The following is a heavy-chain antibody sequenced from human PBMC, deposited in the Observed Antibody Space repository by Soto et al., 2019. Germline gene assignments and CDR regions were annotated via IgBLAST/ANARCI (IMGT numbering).Heavy chain of an antibody. V-gene: IGHV3-23*04. Sequence: EVQLVESGGGLVQPGGSLRLSCAASGFTFSSYEMNWVRQAPGKGLEWVSTITDTGGDTKYTDSVRGRFTMSRDNSKKTLYLQMNSLRVEDSALYYCARGSTDSYPGSRIFDFWGRGTLVTVSS. CDR3: ARGSTDSYPGSRIFDF. CDR2: ITDTGGDT. D-gene: IGHD3-10*01. J-gene: IGHJ4*02. CDR1: GFTFSSYE.